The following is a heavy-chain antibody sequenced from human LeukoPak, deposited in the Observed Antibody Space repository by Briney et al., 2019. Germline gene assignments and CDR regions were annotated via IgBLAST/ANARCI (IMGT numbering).Heavy chain of an antibody. J-gene: IGHJ6*03. V-gene: IGHV3-11*04. CDR2: IRSSGSNI. CDR1: GFTFSDYY. D-gene: IGHD6-13*01. CDR3: ARLAARHYYYSYYMDV. Sequence: PGGSLRLSCAASGFTFSDYYMSWIRQAPGKGLEWVSYIRSSGSNIYYADCVKGRSTISRDNAKKSLYLQMNSVRAEDTAVYYCARLAARHYYYSYYMDVWGKGTTVTVSS.